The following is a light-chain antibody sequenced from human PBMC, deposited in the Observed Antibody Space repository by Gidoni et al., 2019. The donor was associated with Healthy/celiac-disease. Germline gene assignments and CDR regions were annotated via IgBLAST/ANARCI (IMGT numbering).Light chain of an antibody. V-gene: IGLV3-10*01. J-gene: IGLJ3*02. CDR2: EDR. Sequence: SYELTQPPSVSVSPGHTARITCSGDALPKKYAYWYQQKAGQAPVLVIYEDRKRPSGIPERFSGSSSGTMATLTISGAQVEDEADYYCYSTDSSGNHRGVFGGGTKLTVL. CDR3: YSTDSSGNHRGV. CDR1: ALPKKY.